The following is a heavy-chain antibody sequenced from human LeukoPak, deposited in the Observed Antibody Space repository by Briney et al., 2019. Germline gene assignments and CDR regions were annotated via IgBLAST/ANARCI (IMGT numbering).Heavy chain of an antibody. CDR2: IYYSGST. V-gene: IGHV4-39*01. CDR3: ARFVVDYYYYGMDV. CDR1: GGSISSSSYY. J-gene: IGHJ6*02. D-gene: IGHD3-22*01. Sequence: PSETLSLTCTVSGGSISSSSYYWGWIRQPPGKGLEWIGSIYYSGSTNYNPSLRSRVTISVDTSKNQFSLKLSSVTAADTAVYYCARFVVDYYYYGMDVWGQGTTVTVSS.